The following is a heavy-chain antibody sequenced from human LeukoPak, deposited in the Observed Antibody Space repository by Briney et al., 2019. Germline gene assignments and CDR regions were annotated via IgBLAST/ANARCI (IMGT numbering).Heavy chain of an antibody. D-gene: IGHD6-13*01. CDR3: ARDPDAGYIAAAPYYGMDV. CDR1: DFTFSSYG. J-gene: IGHJ6*02. CDR2: ISHDGSVE. Sequence: GGSLRLSCAASDFTFSSYGMHWVRQAPGKGLECVAFISHDGSVEKFADSVKGRFTISRDNSKNILNLRLDSLRPEDTAVYYCARDPDAGYIAAAPYYGMDVWGQGTTVTVSS. V-gene: IGHV3-30*02.